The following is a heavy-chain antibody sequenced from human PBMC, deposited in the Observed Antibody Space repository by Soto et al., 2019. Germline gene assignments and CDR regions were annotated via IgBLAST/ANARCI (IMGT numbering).Heavy chain of an antibody. D-gene: IGHD1-7*01. CDR3: ARGGTSTVVPNDY. Sequence: QVQLVQSGAEVKKPGASVKVSCKASGYTFTTYAVHWVRQAPGQRLEWMGWINAGYGNTKYSQKFQDRVTITRDTYASTAYMELSSLRSEDTAVYYCARGGTSTVVPNDYWGQGTLVTVSS. CDR2: INAGYGNT. V-gene: IGHV1-3*01. CDR1: GYTFTTYA. J-gene: IGHJ4*02.